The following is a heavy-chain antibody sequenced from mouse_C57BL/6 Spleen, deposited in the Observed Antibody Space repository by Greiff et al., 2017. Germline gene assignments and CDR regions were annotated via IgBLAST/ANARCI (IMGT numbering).Heavy chain of an antibody. J-gene: IGHJ2*01. V-gene: IGHV1-69*01. D-gene: IGHD1-1*01. CDR3: ARRDCGSALFDY. CDR1: GYTFTSYW. Sequence: QVQLKQPGAELVMPGASVKLSCKASGYTFTSYWMHWVKQRPGQGLEWIGEIDPSDSYTNYNQKFKGKSTLTVDKSSSTAYMQLSSLTSEDSAVYYCARRDCGSALFDYWGQGTTLTVSS. CDR2: IDPSDSYT.